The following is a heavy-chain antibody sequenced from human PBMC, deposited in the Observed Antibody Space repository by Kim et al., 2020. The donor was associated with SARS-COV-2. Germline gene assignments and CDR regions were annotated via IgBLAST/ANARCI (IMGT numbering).Heavy chain of an antibody. CDR1: GYTFTSYG. V-gene: IGHV1-18*04. J-gene: IGHJ4*02. Sequence: ASVKVSCKASGYTFTSYGISWVRQAPGQGLEWMGWISAYNGNTNYAQNLQGRVTMTTDTSTSTAYMELRSLRSDDTAVYYCARVLRYSSSWYGDYWGQGTLVTVSS. CDR2: ISAYNGNT. D-gene: IGHD6-13*01. CDR3: ARVLRYSSSWYGDY.